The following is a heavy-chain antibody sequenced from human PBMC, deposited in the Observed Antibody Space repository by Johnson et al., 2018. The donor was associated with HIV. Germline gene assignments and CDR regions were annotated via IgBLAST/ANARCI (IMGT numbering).Heavy chain of an antibody. V-gene: IGHV3-30*04. J-gene: IGHJ3*01. D-gene: IGHD1-26*01. CDR2: ISYDGSNK. CDR3: AREGVSGSYYDAFDL. Sequence: QVQLVESGGGLVQPGGSLRLSCAASGFTFSSYAMHWVRQAPGKGLEWVAVISYDGSNKYYADSVKGRFTISRDNSKNTLFLQMDSLRADDTAVYYCAREGVSGSYYDAFDLWGHGTMVTVSS. CDR1: GFTFSSYA.